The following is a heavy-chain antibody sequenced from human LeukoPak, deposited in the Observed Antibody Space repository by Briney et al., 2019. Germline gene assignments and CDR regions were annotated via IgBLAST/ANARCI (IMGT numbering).Heavy chain of an antibody. Sequence: GGSLRLSCAASGFTFSSYAMSWVRQAPGKGLEWVSTIGGRTSGTYYADSVKGRFTISRDNSKNTVYLQMNSLRAEDTAVYYCAELGIAMIGGVWGKGTTVTISS. J-gene: IGHJ6*04. CDR2: IGGRTSGT. D-gene: IGHD3-10*02. V-gene: IGHV3-23*01. CDR1: GFTFSSYA. CDR3: AELGIAMIGGV.